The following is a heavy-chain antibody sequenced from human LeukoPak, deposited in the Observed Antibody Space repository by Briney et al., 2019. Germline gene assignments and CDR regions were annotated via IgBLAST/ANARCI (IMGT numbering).Heavy chain of an antibody. CDR2: INPNSGGT. V-gene: IGHV1-2*02. CDR1: GYTFTGYY. Sequence: ASVKVSCKASGYTFTGYYMHWVRQAPGQGLEWMGWINPNSGGTNYAKKFQGRVTMTRDTSISTAYMELSRLRSDDTAVYYCARDYPSYCGGDCYSSPGYWGQGTLVTVSS. CDR3: ARDYPSYCGGDCYSSPGY. J-gene: IGHJ4*02. D-gene: IGHD2-21*02.